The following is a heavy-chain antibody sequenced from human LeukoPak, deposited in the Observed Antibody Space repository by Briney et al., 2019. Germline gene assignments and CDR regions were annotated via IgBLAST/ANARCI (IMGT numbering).Heavy chain of an antibody. CDR1: GFTFSNYW. CDR2: INQDGSAK. D-gene: IGHD6-19*01. CDR3: VSLRDNSGSGMDH. V-gene: IGHV3-7*01. Sequence: PGGSLRLSCAASGFTFSNYWMNWVRQAAGKGLEWVANINQDGSAKNFVDSVKGRFTISRDNAKNSLSLQMSSLRAEDTAVYYCVSLRDNSGSGMDHWGQETLVTVSS. J-gene: IGHJ4*02.